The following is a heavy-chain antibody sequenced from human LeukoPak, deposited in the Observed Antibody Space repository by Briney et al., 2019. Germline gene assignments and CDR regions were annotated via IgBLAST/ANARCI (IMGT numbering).Heavy chain of an antibody. CDR2: SGST. V-gene: IGHV4-38-2*02. CDR3: ARPRLEAVGALAHAFDI. Sequence: PSETLSLTCTVSGYSISSGYYWGWIRQPPGKGLEWIGSGSTYYNPSLKSRVTISVDTSKNQFSLKLSSVTAADTAVYYCARPRLEAVGALAHAFDIWGQGTMVTVSS. D-gene: IGHD1-26*01. J-gene: IGHJ3*02. CDR1: GYSISSGYY.